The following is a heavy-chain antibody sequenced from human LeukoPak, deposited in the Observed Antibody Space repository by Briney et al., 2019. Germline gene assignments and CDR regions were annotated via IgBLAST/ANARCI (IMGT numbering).Heavy chain of an antibody. J-gene: IGHJ3*02. CDR2: INPSGDST. Sequence: ASVKVSCKASGYTFSSYYMHWVRQAPGLGLEWMGIINPSGDSTSYAQKFQGRVTMTRDTSTSTVYMDLSSLRSEDTAMYYCARFRTGRAFDIWGQGTMVTVSS. CDR1: GYTFSSYY. D-gene: IGHD3/OR15-3a*01. V-gene: IGHV1-46*01. CDR3: ARFRTGRAFDI.